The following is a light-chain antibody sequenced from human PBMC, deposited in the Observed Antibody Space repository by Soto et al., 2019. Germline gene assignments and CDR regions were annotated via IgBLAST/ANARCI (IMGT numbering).Light chain of an antibody. J-gene: IGKJ4*01. CDR1: QSVSSSY. Sequence: EIVLTQSPGTLSLSPGERATLSCRASQSVSSSYLAWYQQKPGQAPRLLIYGASSRATGTPDRVSGSRCGTRFTITISRLAPEDFAVYYCQQYGRGVTFGGGTKVEIK. V-gene: IGKV3-20*01. CDR2: GAS. CDR3: QQYGRGVT.